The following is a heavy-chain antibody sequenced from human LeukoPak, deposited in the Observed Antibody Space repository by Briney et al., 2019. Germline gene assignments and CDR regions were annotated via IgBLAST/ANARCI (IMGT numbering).Heavy chain of an antibody. V-gene: IGHV3-30*03. D-gene: IGHD6-6*01. CDR3: ARIGYSSSSLDY. CDR2: IPNDRRNN. Sequence: GRSLRLSCAASGFTFSSYGMHWVRQAPGKGLEWVAVIPNDRRNNYYADSVKGRFTISRDNSKNTLYLQMNSLRAEDTAVYYCARIGYSSSSLDYWGQGTLVTVSS. CDR1: GFTFSSYG. J-gene: IGHJ4*02.